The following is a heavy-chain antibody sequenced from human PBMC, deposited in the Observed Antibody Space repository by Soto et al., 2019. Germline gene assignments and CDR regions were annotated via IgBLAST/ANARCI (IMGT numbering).Heavy chain of an antibody. V-gene: IGHV3-23*01. CDR2: ISSNGANT. CDR3: VSWVSAHFDY. J-gene: IGHJ4*01. CDR1: GFTFDSPYSHG. Sequence: GGSLRLSCAASGFTFDSPYSHGMSWVRQSPGKGPEWVSTISSNGANTHYAESVKGRFTISKDASRNAVHLHMNSLRAEDTATYFCVSWVSAHFDYWGHGTPVTVSS. D-gene: IGHD2-8*01.